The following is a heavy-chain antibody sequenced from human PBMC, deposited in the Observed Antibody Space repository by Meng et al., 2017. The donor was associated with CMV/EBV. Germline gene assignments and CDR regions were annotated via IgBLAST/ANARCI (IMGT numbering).Heavy chain of an antibody. V-gene: IGHV1-8*03. CDR1: GYTFTSYD. J-gene: IGHJ5*02. D-gene: IGHD3-3*01. CDR3: ARGSYYDFWSGPRRFDP. Sequence: ASVQVSCKASGYTFTSYDINWVRQATGQRLEWMGWMNPNSGNTGYAQKFQGRVTITRNTSISTAYMELSSLRSEDTAVYYCARGSYYDFWSGPRRFDPWGQGTLVTVSS. CDR2: MNPNSGNT.